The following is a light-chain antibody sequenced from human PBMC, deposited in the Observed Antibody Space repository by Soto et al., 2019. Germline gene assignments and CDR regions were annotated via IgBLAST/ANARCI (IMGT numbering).Light chain of an antibody. Sequence: DIQMTQSPSTLSASVGDRVTFTCRASQSISNWLAWYQQKPGKAPKXLIYDASSLESGVPSRFSGSGSGTELTITISSLQPDDFETYDCQQYDSYSRAFGQGTKVDIK. J-gene: IGKJ1*01. CDR2: DAS. CDR1: QSISNW. V-gene: IGKV1-5*01. CDR3: QQYDSYSRA.